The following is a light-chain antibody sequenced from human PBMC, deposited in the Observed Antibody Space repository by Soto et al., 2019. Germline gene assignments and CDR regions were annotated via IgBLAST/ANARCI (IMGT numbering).Light chain of an antibody. V-gene: IGKV3-20*01. CDR1: QSVSSSY. CDR2: GAS. J-gene: IGKJ4*01. CDR3: QQYGSSPPRLT. Sequence: EIVLTQSPGTLSLSPGERATLSCRASQSVSSSYLAWYQQNPGQAPRLLIYGASSRATGIPDRFSGSGSGTDFTLTISRLEPEDFAVYYCQQYGSSPPRLTFGGGTKVDI.